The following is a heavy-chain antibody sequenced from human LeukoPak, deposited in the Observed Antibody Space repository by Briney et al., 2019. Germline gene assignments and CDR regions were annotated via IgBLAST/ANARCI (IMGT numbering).Heavy chain of an antibody. J-gene: IGHJ4*02. CDR3: ARRKISKEFDY. Sequence: GESLKISCKGSGYTFTTYWIGWVRQMPGKGLEWMGVIDPSDSDTRYNPSFQGQVTISADESLTTAYLQWSSLKASDTAMYYCARRKISKEFDYWGQGTLVTVSS. V-gene: IGHV5-51*01. CDR1: GYTFTTYW. D-gene: IGHD2-2*01. CDR2: IDPSDSDT.